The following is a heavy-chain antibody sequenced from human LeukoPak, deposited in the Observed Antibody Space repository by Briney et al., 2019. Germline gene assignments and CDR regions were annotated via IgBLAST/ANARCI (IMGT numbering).Heavy chain of an antibody. D-gene: IGHD6-6*01. J-gene: IGHJ4*02. CDR3: ARGLSGYSSSLGY. CDR1: GFSFSSSW. CDR2: INSDGSST. Sequence: GGSLRLSCAASGFSFSSSWVHWVRQAPGKGLVWVSRINSDGSSTTYADSVKGRFTISRDNAKNTLYVQMNSLRAEDTAVYYCARGLSGYSSSLGYWGQGTLVTVSS. V-gene: IGHV3-74*01.